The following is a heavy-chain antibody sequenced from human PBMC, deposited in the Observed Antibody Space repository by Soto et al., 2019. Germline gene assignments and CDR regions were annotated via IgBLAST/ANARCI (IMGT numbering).Heavy chain of an antibody. D-gene: IGHD3-10*01. J-gene: IGHJ4*02. Sequence: EMQLVESGGGLVKPGGSLRLSCAASGFTFSSYSMNWVRQAPGKGLEWVSSISSSSSYIYYADSVKGRFTISRDNAKNSLYLQMNSLRAEDTAVYYCARSPNYYGSGSYPDYWGQGTLVTVSS. CDR3: ARSPNYYGSGSYPDY. CDR2: ISSSSSYI. V-gene: IGHV3-21*01. CDR1: GFTFSSYS.